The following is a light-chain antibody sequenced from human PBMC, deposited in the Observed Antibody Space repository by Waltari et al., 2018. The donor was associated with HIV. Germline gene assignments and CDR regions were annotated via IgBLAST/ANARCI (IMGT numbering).Light chain of an antibody. V-gene: IGKV3-20*01. Sequence: EIVLTQSPGTLSLSPGERATLSCRASQSVRSSYLAWYQQKPGQAPRLVIYGASSRATGIPDRFSGSGSGTDFTLTISRLEPEDFAVYYCQQYGSSPNTFGPGTKVDIK. CDR1: QSVRSSY. J-gene: IGKJ3*01. CDR2: GAS. CDR3: QQYGSSPNT.